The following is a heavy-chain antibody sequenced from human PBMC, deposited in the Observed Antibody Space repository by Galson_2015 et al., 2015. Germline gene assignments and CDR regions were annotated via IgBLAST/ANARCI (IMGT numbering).Heavy chain of an antibody. V-gene: IGHV3-7*05. CDR1: GFTFSSYW. Sequence: SLRLSCAASGFTFSSYWMSWVRQAPGKGLEWVANIKQDGSEKYYVDSVKGRFTISRDNAKNSLYLQMNSLRAEDTAVYYCARDARPLSSGLDYWGQGTLVTVSS. CDR2: IKQDGSEK. J-gene: IGHJ4*02. D-gene: IGHD6-19*01. CDR3: ARDARPLSSGLDY.